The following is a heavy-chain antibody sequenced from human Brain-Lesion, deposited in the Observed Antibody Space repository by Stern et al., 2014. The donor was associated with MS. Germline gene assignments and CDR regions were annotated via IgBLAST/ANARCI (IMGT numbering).Heavy chain of an antibody. J-gene: IGHJ4*02. CDR3: ATLSPGAGGNYYRHFDY. D-gene: IGHD1-26*01. Sequence: QVQLVQSGAEVKKPGASVKVSCKVSGYTLTELSMHWVRQAPRKGLEWMGGFAPEDGETIYPQKFQGRVTMTEDTSTDTAYMELSSLRSEDTAVYYCATLSPGAGGNYYRHFDYWGQGTLVTVSS. CDR1: GYTLTELS. V-gene: IGHV1-24*01. CDR2: FAPEDGET.